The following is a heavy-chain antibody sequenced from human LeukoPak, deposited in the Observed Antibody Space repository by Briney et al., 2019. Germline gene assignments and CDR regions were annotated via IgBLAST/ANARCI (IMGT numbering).Heavy chain of an antibody. J-gene: IGHJ4*02. CDR2: ISAYNGNT. Sequence: ASVKVSCKASGYTFTSSGIIWVRQAPGQGLEWMGWISAYNGNTNYAQKLQGRVTMTTDTSTSTAYMELRSLRSDDTAVYYCARVERELLGEDYWGQGTLVTVSS. CDR3: ARVERELLGEDY. V-gene: IGHV1-18*01. D-gene: IGHD1-26*01. CDR1: GYTFTSSG.